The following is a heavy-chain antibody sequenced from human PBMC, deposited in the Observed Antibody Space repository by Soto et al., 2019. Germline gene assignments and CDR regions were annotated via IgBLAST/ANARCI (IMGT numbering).Heavy chain of an antibody. J-gene: IGHJ3*02. CDR3: ARDCKYRGGDTGREAFDI. Sequence: QVRLEQSGADVKTPGASVKVSCQASGYTFNIYAIHWVRQAPGQRPDRMGWMNAGNGNTEYSPKFHGRGTMTRDRYARAAYMELSGLTPEDTSVYYCARDCKYRGGDTGREAFDIWGQGTMVTVS. CDR1: GYTFNIYA. D-gene: IGHD2-21*01. CDR2: MNAGNGNT. V-gene: IGHV1-3*01.